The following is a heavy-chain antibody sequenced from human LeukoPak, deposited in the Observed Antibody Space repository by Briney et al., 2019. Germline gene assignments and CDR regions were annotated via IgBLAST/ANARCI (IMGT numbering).Heavy chain of an antibody. Sequence: TSETLSLACTVSGGSVSRGYYYWSWIRQSPGKGLEWIGNIYYTGSTNYNPSLKSRVTISADTSKNHFSLKLQSVTAADTAVYYCARDRGWEVLDYWGQGTLVTVSS. J-gene: IGHJ4*02. CDR1: GGSVSRGYYY. V-gene: IGHV4-61*03. CDR3: ARDRGWEVLDY. CDR2: IYYTGST. D-gene: IGHD6-19*01.